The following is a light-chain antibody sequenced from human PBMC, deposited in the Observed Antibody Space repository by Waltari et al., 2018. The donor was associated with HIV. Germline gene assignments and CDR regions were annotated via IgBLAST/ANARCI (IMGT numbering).Light chain of an antibody. J-gene: IGKJ4*01. Sequence: DIVMTQSPDSLPVSLGERATIHCTASRSILYSSDNRNYLAWYQQKPRRPPRLLISWASTRESGFPDRFSGSGSGTDFALTISRLQAEDVAVYHCQQYLRSPPTFGGGTKVEIK. CDR1: RSILYSSDNRNY. V-gene: IGKV4-1*01. CDR2: WAS. CDR3: QQYLRSPPT.